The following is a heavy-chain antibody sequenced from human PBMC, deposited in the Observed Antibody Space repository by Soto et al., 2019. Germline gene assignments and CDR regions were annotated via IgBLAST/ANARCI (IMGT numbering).Heavy chain of an antibody. Sequence: QVQLVESGGGVVQPGRSLRLSCEASGFTFSSYGMHWVRQAPGKGLEWVAAVSYDGSNQYYADSVKGRFTISRDNSKNTLDLQINSLRGDDTAVYYCAKDAEYSSGYYVNWHFDLWGLGTLVTVSS. CDR3: AKDAEYSSGYYVNWHFDL. J-gene: IGHJ2*01. CDR1: GFTFSSYG. CDR2: VSYDGSNQ. V-gene: IGHV3-30*18. D-gene: IGHD6-19*01.